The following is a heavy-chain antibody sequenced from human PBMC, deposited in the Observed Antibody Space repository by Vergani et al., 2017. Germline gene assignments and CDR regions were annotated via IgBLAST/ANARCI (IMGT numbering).Heavy chain of an antibody. D-gene: IGHD3-22*01. J-gene: IGHJ4*02. CDR2: IKSKTDGGTT. V-gene: IGHV3-15*01. CDR1: GFTFSNAW. Sequence: EVQLVESGGGLVKPGGSLRLSCAASGFTFSNAWMSWVRQAPGKGLEWVGRIKSKTDGGTTDYAAPVKGRFTISRDDSKNTLYLQMNSLKTEDTAVYYCTTDSYYYDSSGYYYLVASLFDYWGQGTLVTVSS. CDR3: TTDSYYYDSSGYYYLVASLFDY.